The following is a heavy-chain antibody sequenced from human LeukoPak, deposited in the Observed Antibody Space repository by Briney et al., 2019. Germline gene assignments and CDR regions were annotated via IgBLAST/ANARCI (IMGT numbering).Heavy chain of an antibody. CDR1: GYTFTGYY. V-gene: IGHV1-2*02. Sequence: ASVKVSCKASGYTFTGYYMHWVRQAPGQGLEWMGWINPNSGGTNYAQKFQGRVTMTRDTSISTAYMELSRLRSDDTAVYYCARDLGIAARPSDAFDIWGQGTMVTVSS. CDR2: INPNSGGT. D-gene: IGHD6-6*01. J-gene: IGHJ3*02. CDR3: ARDLGIAARPSDAFDI.